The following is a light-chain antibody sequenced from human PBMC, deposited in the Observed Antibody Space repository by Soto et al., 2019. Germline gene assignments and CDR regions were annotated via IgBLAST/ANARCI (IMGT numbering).Light chain of an antibody. J-gene: IGKJ5*01. CDR1: HSVSSY. Sequence: EVVLTQSPATLSLSPGERATLSCRASHSVSSYLAWYQQKPDQAPRLLIYGASTWGTGVPPRFTGSGSGTEFTLTISGLQSEDFAAYYCQQYNSWPITFGQGTRLEIK. CDR3: QQYNSWPIT. V-gene: IGKV3-11*01. CDR2: GAS.